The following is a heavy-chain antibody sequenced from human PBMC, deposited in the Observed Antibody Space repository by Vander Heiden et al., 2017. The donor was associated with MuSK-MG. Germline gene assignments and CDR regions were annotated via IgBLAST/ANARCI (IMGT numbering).Heavy chain of an antibody. D-gene: IGHD3-10*01. CDR3: ARGDPLWFGELLEGFDY. V-gene: IGHV3-30*04. J-gene: IGHJ4*02. CDR1: GFPFSSYA. CDR2: ISYDGSNK. Sequence: QVQLVESGGGVVQPGRSLRLSCAASGFPFSSYAMHWVRQAPGKGLEWVAVISYDGSNKYYADSVKGRFTISRDNSKNTLYLQMNSLRAEDTAVYYCARGDPLWFGELLEGFDYWGQGTLVTVSS.